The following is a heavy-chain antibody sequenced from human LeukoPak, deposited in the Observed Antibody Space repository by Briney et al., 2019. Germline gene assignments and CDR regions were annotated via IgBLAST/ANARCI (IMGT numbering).Heavy chain of an antibody. D-gene: IGHD3-22*01. Sequence: RGESLKISCRGPGYSFTSYWIGWVRQLPGKGLEWMGIIYPGESDTRYSPSFQGQVTISADKSISTAYLQWSSLKASDTAMYYCARHYDSNDSSAYQHNGFDPWGQGTLVTVSS. CDR3: ARHYDSNDSSAYQHNGFDP. CDR1: GYSFTSYW. V-gene: IGHV5-51*01. J-gene: IGHJ5*02. CDR2: IYPGESDT.